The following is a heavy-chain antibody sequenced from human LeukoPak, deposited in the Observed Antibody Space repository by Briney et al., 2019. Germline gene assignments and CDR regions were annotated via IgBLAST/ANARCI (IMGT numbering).Heavy chain of an antibody. CDR3: ARDLIGRYDSNGHAPNHDAFDI. Sequence: GASVKVSCKASGYTFTSYDINWVRQAPGQGLEWMGWISAYNGNTNYAQKLQGRVTMTTDTSTSTAYMEPRSLRSDDTAVYYCARDLIGRYDSNGHAPNHDAFDIWGQGTMVTVSS. CDR1: GYTFTSYD. J-gene: IGHJ3*02. V-gene: IGHV1-18*01. D-gene: IGHD5-12*01. CDR2: ISAYNGNT.